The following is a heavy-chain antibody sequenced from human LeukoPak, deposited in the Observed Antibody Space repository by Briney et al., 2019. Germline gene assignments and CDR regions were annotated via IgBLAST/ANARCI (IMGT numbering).Heavy chain of an antibody. V-gene: IGHV3-23*01. CDR1: GFTFSSYA. CDR3: AKDQGYYGSGSSYYFDY. Sequence: GGSLRLSCAASGFTFSSYAMSWVRQAPGKGLEWVSAISGSGGSTYYADSVKGRFTISRDNSKNTLYLQMNSLRAEDTAVYYCAKDQGYYGSGSSYYFDYWGQGTLVTVSS. CDR2: ISGSGGST. J-gene: IGHJ4*02. D-gene: IGHD3-10*01.